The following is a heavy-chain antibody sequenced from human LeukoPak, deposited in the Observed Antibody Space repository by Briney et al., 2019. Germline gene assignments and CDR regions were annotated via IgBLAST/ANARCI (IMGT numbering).Heavy chain of an antibody. V-gene: IGHV4-59*01. CDR2: IYYSGST. CDR3: ARGYSSALGPFDY. CDR1: GVSISSYY. J-gene: IGHJ4*02. Sequence: SETLSLTCTVSGVSISSYYWSWLRQPPGKGLEWIGYIYYSGSTNYNPSLKSRVTISVDTSKNQFSLKPSSVTAADTAVYYCARGYSSALGPFDYWGQGTLVTVSS. D-gene: IGHD6-19*01.